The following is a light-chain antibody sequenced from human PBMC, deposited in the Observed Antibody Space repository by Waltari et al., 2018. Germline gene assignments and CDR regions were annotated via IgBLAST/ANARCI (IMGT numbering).Light chain of an antibody. CDR1: QSVSRH. CDR3: QQRSNWPSVT. V-gene: IGKV3-11*01. CDR2: DAS. Sequence: EIVLTQSPATLSLSPGERATLSCRASQSVSRHLAWYQQKPGQAPRLLIYDASNRAPDIPARFSGSGSGTDFTLTISSLEPEDFAVYYCQQRSNWPSVTFGGGTKVEIK. J-gene: IGKJ4*01.